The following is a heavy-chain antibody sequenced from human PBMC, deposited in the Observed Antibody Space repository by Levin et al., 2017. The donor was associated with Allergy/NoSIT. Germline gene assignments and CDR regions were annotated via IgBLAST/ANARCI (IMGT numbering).Heavy chain of an antibody. CDR2: ISGSGGST. V-gene: IGHV3-23*01. CDR3: AKDRYDFWSGYYPGGYFDL. D-gene: IGHD3-3*01. CDR1: GFTFSSYA. J-gene: IGHJ2*01. Sequence: SGGSLRLSCAASGFTFSSYAMSWVRQAPGKGLEWVSAISGSGGSTYYADSVKGRFTISRDNSKNTLYLQMNSLRAEDTAVYYCAKDRYDFWSGYYPGGYFDLWGRGTLVTVSS.